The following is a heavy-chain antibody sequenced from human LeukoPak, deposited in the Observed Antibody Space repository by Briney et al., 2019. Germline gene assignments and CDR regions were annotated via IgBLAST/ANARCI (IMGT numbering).Heavy chain of an antibody. CDR3: ARVIDGYNDAYDI. V-gene: IGHV1-18*01. CDR2: ISAYNGNT. CDR1: GYTFTSYG. D-gene: IGHD5-24*01. Sequence: ASVKVSCEAAGYTFTSYGISWVRQAPGQGLEWMGWISAYNGNTNYAQKLQGRVTMTTDTSTSTAYMELRSLRSEDTAVYYCARVIDGYNDAYDIWGQGTMVTVTS. J-gene: IGHJ3*02.